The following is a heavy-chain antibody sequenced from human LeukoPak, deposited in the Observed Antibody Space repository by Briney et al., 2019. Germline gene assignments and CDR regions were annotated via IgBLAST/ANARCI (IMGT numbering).Heavy chain of an antibody. V-gene: IGHV4-59*08. Sequence: SETLSLTCTVSGASISSYYWSWIRQPPGKGLEWTGYIYYSGSTNYHPSLKSRVTISAGTSKNQFSLKLSSVTAADTAVYYCARYRNRLLSGAGWFDPWGQGTLVTVSS. CDR2: IYYSGST. D-gene: IGHD1-14*01. CDR3: ARYRNRLLSGAGWFDP. CDR1: GASISSYY. J-gene: IGHJ5*02.